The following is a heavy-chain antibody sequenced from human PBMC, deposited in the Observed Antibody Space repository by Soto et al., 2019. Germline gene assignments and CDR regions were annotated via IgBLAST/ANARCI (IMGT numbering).Heavy chain of an antibody. CDR1: GGSFSGYY. Sequence: PSETLSRTCADYGGSFSGYYWSWIRQPPGKGLEWIGEINHSGSTNYNPSLKSRVTISVDTSKNQFSLKLSSVTAADTAVYYCATGGKATTFDYWGQGTLVTVSS. D-gene: IGHD5-12*01. CDR2: INHSGST. V-gene: IGHV4-34*01. CDR3: ATGGKATTFDY. J-gene: IGHJ4*02.